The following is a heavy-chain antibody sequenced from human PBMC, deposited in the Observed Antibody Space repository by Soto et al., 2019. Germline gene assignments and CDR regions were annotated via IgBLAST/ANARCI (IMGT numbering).Heavy chain of an antibody. Sequence: PSETLSLTCTVSGGSIGSSSYYWGWIRQPPGKGLEWIGSIYYSGSTYYNPSLKSRVTISVDTSKNQFSLKLSSVTAADTAVYYCGGPSMTTVTNAYYYYGMDVWGQGTTVTVSS. V-gene: IGHV4-39*01. J-gene: IGHJ6*02. CDR3: GGPSMTTVTNAYYYYGMDV. CDR1: GGSIGSSSYY. CDR2: IYYSGST. D-gene: IGHD4-4*01.